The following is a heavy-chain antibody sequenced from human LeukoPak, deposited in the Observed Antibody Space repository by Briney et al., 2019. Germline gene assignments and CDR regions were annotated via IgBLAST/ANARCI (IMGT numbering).Heavy chain of an antibody. D-gene: IGHD1-26*01. CDR3: ASLSGSYRNFDY. CDR2: ISSSGSTI. J-gene: IGHJ4*02. Sequence: LSLTCAVYGGSFSGYHWSWIRQPPGKGLEWVSYISSSGSTIYYADSVKGRFTISRDNAKNSLYLQMNSLRAEDTAVYYCASLSGSYRNFDYWGQGTLVTVSS. CDR1: GGSFSGYH. V-gene: IGHV3-11*04.